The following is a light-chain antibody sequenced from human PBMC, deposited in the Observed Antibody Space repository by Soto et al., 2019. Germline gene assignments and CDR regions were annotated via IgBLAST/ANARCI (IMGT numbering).Light chain of an antibody. CDR3: QTWGTGIQV. J-gene: IGLJ3*02. CDR1: SGHNSYA. V-gene: IGLV4-69*01. Sequence: MLTQSPSASASLGASVKLTCTLSSGHNSYAIAWHQQQPEKGPRYLMKLNSDGSHSKGDGIPDRFSGSSSGAERYLTISSLQSEDEADYYCQTWGTGIQVFGGGTKLTVL. CDR2: LNSDGSH.